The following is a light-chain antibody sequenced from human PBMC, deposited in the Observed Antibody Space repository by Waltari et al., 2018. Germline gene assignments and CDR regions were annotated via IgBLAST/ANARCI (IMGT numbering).Light chain of an antibody. J-gene: IGKJ3*01. Sequence: IQLTQSPSSLSPSVGDRVTITCRAGRTVSTYLNWYQQKPGKAPKRLIYAAAILQSGVPSRFSGSGSGTELSITIASLQPEDSATYYCQQSFDSVFTFGPGTTVNV. CDR1: RTVSTY. CDR3: QQSFDSVFT. V-gene: IGKV1-39*01. CDR2: AAA.